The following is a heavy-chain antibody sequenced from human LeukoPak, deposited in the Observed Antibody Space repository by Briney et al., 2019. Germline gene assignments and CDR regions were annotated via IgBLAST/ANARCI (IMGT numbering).Heavy chain of an antibody. CDR2: INPSGGST. Sequence: ASVKVSCKASGYTFTSYYMHWVRQAPGQGLEWMGIINPSGGSTSYAQKFQGRVTMTRDMSTSTVYMELSSLRSEDTTVYYCAREGDYYDSSGYPTNWGQGTLVTVSP. J-gene: IGHJ4*02. D-gene: IGHD3-22*01. V-gene: IGHV1-46*01. CDR1: GYTFTSYY. CDR3: AREGDYYDSSGYPTN.